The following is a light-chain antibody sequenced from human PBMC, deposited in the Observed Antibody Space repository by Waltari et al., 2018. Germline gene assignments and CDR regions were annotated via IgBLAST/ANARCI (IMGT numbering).Light chain of an antibody. CDR1: TLRDYY. CDR3: SLYMAQGTWV. V-gene: IGLV3-19*01. CDR2: GKN. Sequence: SSELTQDPTVSVALGQTVRITCQGDTLRDYYASWYQLKPGQAPVLLIYGKNNRPSGIPDRFSGSTSGNTSSLTITGAQPEDESDYYCSLYMAQGTWVFGGGTKLTVL. J-gene: IGLJ3*02.